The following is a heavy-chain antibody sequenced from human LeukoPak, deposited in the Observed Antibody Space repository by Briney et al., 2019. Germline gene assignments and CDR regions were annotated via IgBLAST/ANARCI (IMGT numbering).Heavy chain of an antibody. D-gene: IGHD3-10*01. CDR3: ARLTMVRGVIITVPRDY. J-gene: IGHJ4*02. CDR2: INHSGST. Sequence: SETLSLTCTVSGGSISSYYWSWIRQPPGKGLEWIGEINHSGSTNYNPSLKSRVTISVDTSKNQFSLKLSSVTAADTAVYYCARLTMVRGVIITVPRDYWGQGTLVTVSS. V-gene: IGHV4-34*01. CDR1: GGSISSYY.